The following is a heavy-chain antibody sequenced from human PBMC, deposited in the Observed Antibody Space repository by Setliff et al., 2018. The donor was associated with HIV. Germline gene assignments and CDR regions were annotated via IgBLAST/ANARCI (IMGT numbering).Heavy chain of an antibody. Sequence: ASVKVSCKASGYTFTSYYMHWVRQAPGQGLEWMGIINPSGGSTNYAQKFQGKVTITADKSTSTAYMELRSLRSDDTAVYYCARDPVAGPFDYWGQGTLVTVSS. CDR3: ARDPVAGPFDY. D-gene: IGHD6-19*01. J-gene: IGHJ4*02. CDR2: INPSGGST. V-gene: IGHV1-46*01. CDR1: GYTFTSYY.